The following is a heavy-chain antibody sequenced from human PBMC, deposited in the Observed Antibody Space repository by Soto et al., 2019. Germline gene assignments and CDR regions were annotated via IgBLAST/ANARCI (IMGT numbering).Heavy chain of an antibody. D-gene: IGHD5-12*01. Sequence: ASVKVSFKASGYTFTSYDINWVRQATGQGLEWMGWMNPNSGNTGYAQKFQGRVTMTRNTSISTAYMELSSLRSEDTAVYYCARGLMATTLYDYWGQGTLVTVSS. J-gene: IGHJ4*02. CDR2: MNPNSGNT. CDR3: ARGLMATTLYDY. V-gene: IGHV1-8*01. CDR1: GYTFTSYD.